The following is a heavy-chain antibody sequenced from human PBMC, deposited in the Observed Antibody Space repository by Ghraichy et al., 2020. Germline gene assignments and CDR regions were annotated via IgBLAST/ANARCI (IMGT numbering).Heavy chain of an antibody. CDR2: ISGSGGST. CDR1: GFTFSSYA. V-gene: IGHV3-23*01. D-gene: IGHD4-17*01. CDR3: AKLGGRDGDRDY. Sequence: GGTLRLSCAASGFTFSSYAMSWVRQAPGKGLEWVSAISGSGGSTYYADSVKGRFTISRDNSKNTLYLQMNSLRAEDTAVYYCAKLGGRDGDRDYWGQGTLVTVSS. J-gene: IGHJ4*02.